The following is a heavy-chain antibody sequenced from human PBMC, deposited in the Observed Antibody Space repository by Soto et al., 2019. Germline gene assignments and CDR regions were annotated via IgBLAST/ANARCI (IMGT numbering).Heavy chain of an antibody. V-gene: IGHV3-48*01. CDR3: GFGEESRYYCYGMDV. CDR2: ISSSSSTI. Sequence: EVQLVESGGGLVQRGGSLRLSCAASGLTFSSYSMNWVRQAPGKGLEWVSYISSSSSTIYYADSVKGRFTISRDNAKNSLDLQMNSLRAEDTAVYYCGFGEESRYYCYGMDVWGQGTTVTVSS. D-gene: IGHD3-10*01. CDR1: GLTFSSYS. J-gene: IGHJ6*02.